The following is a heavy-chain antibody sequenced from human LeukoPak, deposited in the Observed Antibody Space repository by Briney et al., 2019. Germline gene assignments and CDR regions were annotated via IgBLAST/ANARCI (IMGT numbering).Heavy chain of an antibody. CDR1: LGSITSSSYY. Sequence: ETPSLTCTVSLGSITSSSYYWGWVRQPPGKWLEWIGLIYDSGRTYYNPSLKSGATISVDTSKRQFPTMLSSVTAADPAVYYCARHIPSTFRGVIVGFHYWGQGTLVTVSS. J-gene: IGHJ4*02. CDR3: ARHIPSTFRGVIVGFHY. V-gene: IGHV4-39*01. CDR2: IYDSGRT. D-gene: IGHD3-16*02.